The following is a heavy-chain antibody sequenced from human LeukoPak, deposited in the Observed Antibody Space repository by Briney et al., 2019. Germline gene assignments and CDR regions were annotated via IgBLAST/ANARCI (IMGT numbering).Heavy chain of an antibody. CDR3: ARVSGGAFDI. Sequence: PSETLSLTCTVSGGSISSSSYYWGWIRRPPGKGLEWIGRIYTSGSTNYNPSLKSRVTMSVDTSKNQFSLKLSSVTAADTAVYYCARVSGGAFDIWGQGTMVTVSS. J-gene: IGHJ3*02. CDR2: IYTSGST. V-gene: IGHV4-61*02. CDR1: GGSISSSSYY. D-gene: IGHD6-25*01.